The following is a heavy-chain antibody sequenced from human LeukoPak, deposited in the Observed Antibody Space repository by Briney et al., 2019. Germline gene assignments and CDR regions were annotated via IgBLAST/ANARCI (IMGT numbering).Heavy chain of an antibody. CDR1: GFIFSNYG. Sequence: HPGGSLRLSCTTSGFIFSNYGMHWVRQAPGKGLEWVAFIRHDGSNKYYADSVKGRFTISRDNAKNSLYLQMNSLRAEDTAVYYCARGSFLITFGGLIVWGQGTLVTVSS. D-gene: IGHD3-16*02. CDR2: IRHDGSNK. CDR3: ARGSFLITFGGLIV. J-gene: IGHJ4*02. V-gene: IGHV3-30*02.